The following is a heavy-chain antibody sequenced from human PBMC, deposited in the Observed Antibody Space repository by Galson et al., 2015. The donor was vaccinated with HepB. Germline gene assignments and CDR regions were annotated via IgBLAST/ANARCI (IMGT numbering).Heavy chain of an antibody. CDR3: ARIKWGLRGYFYGGPADY. J-gene: IGHJ4*02. V-gene: IGHV3-11*06. D-gene: IGHD5-12*01. CDR1: GFFFSDYN. CDR2: TSTGSDST. Sequence: SLRLSCAASGFFFSDYNMSWIRQAPGKGLEWVSFTSTGSDSTNYADSVKGRFTITRDNARNSLYLQLNSLRDEDTAVNYCARIKWGLRGYFYGGPADYWGQGALVTVSS.